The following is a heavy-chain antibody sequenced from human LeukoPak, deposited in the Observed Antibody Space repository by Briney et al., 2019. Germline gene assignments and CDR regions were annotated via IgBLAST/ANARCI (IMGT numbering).Heavy chain of an antibody. D-gene: IGHD3-10*01. CDR1: GFTFSSYW. CDR3: ARDRGSMVRGVSDY. CDR2: INSDGSST. Sequence: PGGSLQLSCAAAGFTFSSYWMHGGRPAPGKGLGWVSRINSDGSSTSYADSVKGRFTISRDNAKNTLYLQMNSLRAEDTAVYYCARDRGSMVRGVSDYWGQGTLVTVSS. V-gene: IGHV3-74*01. J-gene: IGHJ4*02.